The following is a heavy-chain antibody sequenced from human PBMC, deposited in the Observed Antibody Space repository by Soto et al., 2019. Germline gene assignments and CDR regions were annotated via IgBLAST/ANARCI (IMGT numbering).Heavy chain of an antibody. CDR2: IYYSGNT. J-gene: IGHJ4*02. V-gene: IGHV4-59*01. D-gene: IGHD3-22*01. CDR1: GGSISSYY. CDR3: ARAARGYYDSSGYYLGY. Sequence: SETLSLTCTVSGGSISSYYWSWIRQPPGKGLEWIGYIYYSGNTNYNPSLKSRVTISVDTSKNQFSLKLSSVTAADTAVYYCARAARGYYDSSGYYLGYWGQGTLVTVSS.